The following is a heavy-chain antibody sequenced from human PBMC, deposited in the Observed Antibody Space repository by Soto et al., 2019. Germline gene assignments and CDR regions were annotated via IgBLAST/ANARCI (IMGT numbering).Heavy chain of an antibody. Sequence: PSETLSLTCTVSGGSISSGGYYWSWIRQHPGKGLEWIGYIYYSGSTYYNPSLKSRVTISVDTSKKQFSLKLSSVTAADTAVYYCARHDYKFLRFDYWGQGTLVTVSS. J-gene: IGHJ4*02. CDR2: IYYSGST. D-gene: IGHD4-4*01. CDR1: GGSISSGGYY. CDR3: ARHDYKFLRFDY. V-gene: IGHV4-31*03.